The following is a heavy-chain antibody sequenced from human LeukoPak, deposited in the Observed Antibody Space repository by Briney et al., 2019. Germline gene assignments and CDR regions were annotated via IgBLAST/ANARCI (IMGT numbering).Heavy chain of an antibody. CDR1: GGSINSYY. CDR2: IYSSGST. D-gene: IGHD4-23*01. Sequence: SETLSLACTVSGGSINSYYWSWIRQPAGKGLEWIGRIYSSGSTNYNPSLKSRVSMSVDTSKNQFSLKLTSVTAADTALYYCARGGKATVVTMWGQGILVTVSS. V-gene: IGHV4-4*07. J-gene: IGHJ4*02. CDR3: ARGGKATVVTM.